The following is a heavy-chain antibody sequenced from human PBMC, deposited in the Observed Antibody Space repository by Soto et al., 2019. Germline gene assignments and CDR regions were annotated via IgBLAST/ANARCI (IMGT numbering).Heavy chain of an antibody. CDR2: IYYSGST. Sequence: SETLSLTCTFSGGSISSYYWSLIRQPPGKGLEWIGYIYYSGSTNYNPSLKSRVTISVDTSKNQFSLKLSSVTAADTAVYYCARDLRIYGSGSRGGYYYYYGMDVWGQGTTVTVSS. D-gene: IGHD3-10*01. CDR1: GGSISSYY. V-gene: IGHV4-59*01. J-gene: IGHJ6*02. CDR3: ARDLRIYGSGSRGGYYYYYGMDV.